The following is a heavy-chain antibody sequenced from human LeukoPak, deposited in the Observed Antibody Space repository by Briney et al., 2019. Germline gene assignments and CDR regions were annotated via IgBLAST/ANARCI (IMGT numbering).Heavy chain of an antibody. D-gene: IGHD3-16*01. CDR3: ARYTGEPLDY. V-gene: IGHV3-48*01. J-gene: IGHJ4*02. CDR2: ISSSRGTI. Sequence: PGGSLRLSCAASRFTFSTYGMHWVRQAPGKWLEWVSYISSSRGTIYYADSVKGRFTISRDNAKNSLYLQMNSLRAEDAAIYYCARYTGEPLDYWGQGTLVTVSS. CDR1: RFTFSTYG.